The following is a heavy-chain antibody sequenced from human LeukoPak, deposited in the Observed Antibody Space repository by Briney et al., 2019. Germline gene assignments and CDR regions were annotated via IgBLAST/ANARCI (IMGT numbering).Heavy chain of an antibody. D-gene: IGHD3-3*01. J-gene: IGHJ4*02. CDR2: ISTTSSNI. V-gene: IGHV3-48*02. CDR3: SRDGGFWSAYPLDY. Sequence: PGGSPRLSCAASGFTFTTYNMNWVRQAPGKGLEWVSYISTTSSNIYYADSVEGRFTISRDNAKNLLYLQMDSLRDEDTAVYYCSRDGGFWSAYPLDYWGQGTLVTVSA. CDR1: GFTFTTYN.